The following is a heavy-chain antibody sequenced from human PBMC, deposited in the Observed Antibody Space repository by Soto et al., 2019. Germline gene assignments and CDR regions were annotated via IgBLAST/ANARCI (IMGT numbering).Heavy chain of an antibody. CDR1: GFTFSSYG. V-gene: IGHV3-30*18. Sequence: QVQLVESGGGVVQPGRSLRLSCAASGFTFSSYGMHWVRQAPGKGLEWVAVISYDGSNKYYADSVKGRFTISRDNSKNTLYLQMNSLRAEDTAVYYCAKDISGRGSYYYYYGMDVWGQGTTVTVSS. D-gene: IGHD3-16*01. CDR2: ISYDGSNK. CDR3: AKDISGRGSYYYYYGMDV. J-gene: IGHJ6*02.